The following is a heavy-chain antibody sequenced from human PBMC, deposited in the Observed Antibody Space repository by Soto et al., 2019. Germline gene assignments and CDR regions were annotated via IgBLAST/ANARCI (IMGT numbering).Heavy chain of an antibody. CDR2: ISGSDDST. Sequence: GGSLRLSCAASGFTFSSYAMSWVRQAPGKGLEWVSVISGSDDSTYYADSVKGRFTISRDDSKNTLYLEMNSLTTEDTALYYCTTDPATTVTNPYFALEIWGQGTMVSVSS. CDR1: GFTFSSYA. D-gene: IGHD4-17*01. V-gene: IGHV3-23*01. J-gene: IGHJ4*03. CDR3: TTDPATTVTNPYFALEI.